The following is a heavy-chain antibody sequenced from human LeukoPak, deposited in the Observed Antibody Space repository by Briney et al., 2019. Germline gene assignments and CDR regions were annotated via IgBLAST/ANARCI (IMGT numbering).Heavy chain of an antibody. J-gene: IGHJ4*02. CDR2: MNPNSGNT. D-gene: IGHD4-17*01. CDR1: GYTFTSYD. Sequence: GASVKVSCKASGYTFTSYDINWVRQATGQGLEWMGWMNPNSGNTGYAQKFQGRVTMTRNTPISTAYMELSSLRSEDTAVYYCARGLAATDDYGDYVYYFDYWGQGTLVTVSS. CDR3: ARGLAATDDYGDYVYYFDY. V-gene: IGHV1-8*01.